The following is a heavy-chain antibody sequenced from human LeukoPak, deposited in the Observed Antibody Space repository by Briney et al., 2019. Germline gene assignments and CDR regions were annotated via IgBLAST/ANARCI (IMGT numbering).Heavy chain of an antibody. V-gene: IGHV3-74*01. CDR3: ARENYDYSGDSFAFDI. J-gene: IGHJ3*02. D-gene: IGHD4-23*01. CDR1: GFTFSTYW. CDR2: IRSDGSTT. Sequence: GGSLRLSCTASGFTFSTYWMHWVRHAPGKGLVWVSRIRSDGSTTDYADSVKGRFIISRDKAKNTPYLQMNSLRAEDTAVYYCARENYDYSGDSFAFDIWGRGTVVTVSS.